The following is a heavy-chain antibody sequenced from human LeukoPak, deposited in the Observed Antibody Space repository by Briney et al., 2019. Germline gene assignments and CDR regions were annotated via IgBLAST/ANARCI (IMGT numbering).Heavy chain of an antibody. Sequence: GGSLRLSCAASRFSFSAYPMGWVRRAPGKGLEWVSGISASGDVTFHADPVKGRFTISRDNSKSTLYLQMNSLRAEDTAEYYCAKSPLTTASGTGRAFDIWGQGTMVTVSS. V-gene: IGHV3-23*01. D-gene: IGHD1-26*01. CDR3: AKSPLTTASGTGRAFDI. CDR1: RFSFSAYP. CDR2: ISASGDVT. J-gene: IGHJ3*02.